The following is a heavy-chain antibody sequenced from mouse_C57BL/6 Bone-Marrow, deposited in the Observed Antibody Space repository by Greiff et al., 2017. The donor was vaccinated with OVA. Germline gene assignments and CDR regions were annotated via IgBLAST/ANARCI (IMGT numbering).Heavy chain of an antibody. J-gene: IGHJ3*01. D-gene: IGHD2-3*01. V-gene: IGHV1-81*01. Sequence: QVQLKQSGAELARPGASVKLSCKASGYTFTSYGISWVKQRTGQGLEWIGEIYPRSGNTYYNEKFKGKATLTADKSSSTAYMELRSLTSEDSAVYFCASPYDGTTWGFAYLGQGTLVTVSA. CDR1: GYTFTSYG. CDR3: ASPYDGTTWGFAY. CDR2: IYPRSGNT.